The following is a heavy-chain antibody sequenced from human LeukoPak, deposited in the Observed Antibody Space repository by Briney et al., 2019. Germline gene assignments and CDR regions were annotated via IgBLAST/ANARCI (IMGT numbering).Heavy chain of an antibody. D-gene: IGHD4-17*01. CDR1: GCTFINYG. Sequence: GASVKVSCKASGCTFINYGFSWVRQAPGQGLEWLGWISVYNGSTRYAQKVQGRVTMTTDTSTNTTYMELRSLRSDDTAVYYCARDVYAKVTSVTTVGYWGQGTLVTVSS. V-gene: IGHV1-18*01. CDR2: ISVYNGST. J-gene: IGHJ4*02. CDR3: ARDVYAKVTSVTTVGY.